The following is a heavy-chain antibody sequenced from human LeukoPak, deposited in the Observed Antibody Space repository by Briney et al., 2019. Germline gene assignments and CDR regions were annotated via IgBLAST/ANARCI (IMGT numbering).Heavy chain of an antibody. D-gene: IGHD2-2*01. CDR1: GFTFDDYG. CDR3: AKGGGYPLLWGGNWFDP. J-gene: IGHJ5*02. CDR2: INWNGGST. Sequence: PGGSLRLSCAASGFTFDDYGMSWVRQAPGKGLEWVSGINWNGGSTGYADSVKGRFTISRDNAKNSLYLQMNRLRAEDTALYYRAKGGGYPLLWGGNWFDPWGPGNLVHVSS. V-gene: IGHV3-20*04.